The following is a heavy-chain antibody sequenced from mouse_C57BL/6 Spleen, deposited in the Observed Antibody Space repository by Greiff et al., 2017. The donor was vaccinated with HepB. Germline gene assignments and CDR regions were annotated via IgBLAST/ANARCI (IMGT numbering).Heavy chain of an antibody. D-gene: IGHD1-1*01. CDR3: ARSPSHNYGSGY. J-gene: IGHJ2*01. CDR2: IYPGSGST. V-gene: IGHV1-55*01. Sequence: QVQLQQPGAELVKPGASVKMSCKASGYTFTSYWITWVKQRPGQGLEWIGDIYPGSGSTNYNEKFKSKATLTVDTSSSTAYMQLSSLTPEDSAVYCCARSPSHNYGSGYWGQGTTLTVSS. CDR1: GYTFTSYW.